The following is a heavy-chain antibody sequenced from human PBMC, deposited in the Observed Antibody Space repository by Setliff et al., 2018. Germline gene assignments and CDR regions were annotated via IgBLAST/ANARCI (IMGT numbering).Heavy chain of an antibody. J-gene: IGHJ4*02. Sequence: GGSLRLSCATSGFTFSSSSMTWVRQAPGKGLEWVSAINSGGSSTYYADSVKGRFTISRDNSKNTLYLQMNSLRAEDTAIYSCAKFSSVPGSRFFDYWGQGALVTVSS. V-gene: IGHV3-23*01. CDR1: GFTFSSSS. D-gene: IGHD2-2*01. CDR3: AKFSSVPGSRFFDY. CDR2: INSGGSST.